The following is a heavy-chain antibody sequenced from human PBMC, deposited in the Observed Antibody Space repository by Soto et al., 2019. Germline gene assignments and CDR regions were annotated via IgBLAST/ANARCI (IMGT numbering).Heavy chain of an antibody. CDR2: TYYRSKWYY. V-gene: IGHV6-1*01. Sequence: QTLSLTCAITGDSVSRNSAGWSWVRQSPSRGLEWLGSTYYRSKWYYEYAVSVRGRITINPDTSKNQYSLNLTSVTAADTAIYFCDRQNVQIGPGFFDYWGRGIMATVSS. CDR3: DRQNVQIGPGFFDY. CDR1: GDSVSRNSAG. J-gene: IGHJ4*02. D-gene: IGHD3-10*02.